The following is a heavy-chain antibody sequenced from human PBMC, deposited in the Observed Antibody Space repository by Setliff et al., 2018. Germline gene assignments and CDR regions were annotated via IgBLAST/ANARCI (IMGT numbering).Heavy chain of an antibody. CDR2: ITTDGRST. D-gene: IGHD1-26*01. CDR1: GFNFMNYG. CDR3: ARDLVGATADY. Sequence: GGSLRLSCAASGFNFMNYGMNWVRQAPGKGLVWVSRITTDGRSTNYADSVKGRFTISRDNAKNTVYLQMNSLRAEDTAVYYCARDLVGATADYWGQGTLVTVSS. V-gene: IGHV3-74*01. J-gene: IGHJ4*02.